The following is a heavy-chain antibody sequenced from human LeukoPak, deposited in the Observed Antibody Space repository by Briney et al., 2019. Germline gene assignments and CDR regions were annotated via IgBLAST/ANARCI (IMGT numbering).Heavy chain of an antibody. J-gene: IGHJ3*02. D-gene: IGHD5-24*01. Sequence: GASVKVSCKASVYTFTGYYMHWVRQAPGQGLEWMGRINPNIGGTNFAQKFQGRVTMTRDKSISTIYMELSRLRSDDTAVYFCARVGDGLNDAFDIWGQGTMVTVSS. V-gene: IGHV1-2*06. CDR1: VYTFTGYY. CDR3: ARVGDGLNDAFDI. CDR2: INPNIGGT.